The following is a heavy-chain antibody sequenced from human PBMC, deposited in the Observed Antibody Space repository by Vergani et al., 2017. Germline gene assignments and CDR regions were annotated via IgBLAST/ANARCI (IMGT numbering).Heavy chain of an antibody. CDR1: GFTFSSYW. CDR3: AKDSIVVVPAAMYDY. J-gene: IGHJ4*02. V-gene: IGHV3-74*01. D-gene: IGHD2-2*01. Sequence: EVQLLESGGGLVQPGGSLRLSCAASGFTFSSYWMHWVRQAPGKGLVWVSRINSDGSSTSYADSVKGRFTISRDNAKNTLYLQMNSLRAEDTAVYYCAKDSIVVVPAAMYDYWGQGTLVTVSS. CDR2: INSDGSST.